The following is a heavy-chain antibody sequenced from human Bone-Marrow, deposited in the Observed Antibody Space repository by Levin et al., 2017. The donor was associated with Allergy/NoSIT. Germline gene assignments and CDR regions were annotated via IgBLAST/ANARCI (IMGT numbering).Heavy chain of an antibody. CDR3: AKALGTSTHYGMDA. J-gene: IGHJ6*02. CDR2: ISTGGHNT. CDR1: GFTFSAYA. Sequence: GGSLRLSCEASGFTFSAYAMLWVRQAPGKGLEWVSTISTGGHNTYYADSVKGRFAVSRDNSKNTLYLQMHSPRAEDTAIYFCAKALGTSTHYGMDAWGQGTTVTVSS. V-gene: IGHV3-23*01.